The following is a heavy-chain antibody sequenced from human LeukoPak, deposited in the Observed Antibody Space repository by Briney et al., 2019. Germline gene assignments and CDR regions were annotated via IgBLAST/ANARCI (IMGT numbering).Heavy chain of an antibody. Sequence: TLSLTCTVSGGSISSGGYYWSWIRQPPGKGLEWIGYIYHSGSTYYNPSLKSRVTISVDRSKNQFSLKLSSVTAADTAVYYCARENPLHGYMDVWGKGTTVTVSS. CDR1: GGSISSGGYY. V-gene: IGHV4-30-2*01. CDR2: IYHSGST. CDR3: ARENPLHGYMDV. J-gene: IGHJ6*03.